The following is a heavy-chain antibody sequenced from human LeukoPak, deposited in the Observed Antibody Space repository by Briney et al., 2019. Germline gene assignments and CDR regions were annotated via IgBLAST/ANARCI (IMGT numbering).Heavy chain of an antibody. CDR1: GFTFSSYG. J-gene: IGHJ4*02. D-gene: IGHD5-12*01. CDR3: AKNPVDIVATTH. CDR2: ISYDGSNK. Sequence: GGSLRLSCAASGFTFSSYGMHWVRQAPGKGLEWVALISYDGSNKYYADSVKGRFTIYRDNSKNTLYLQMNSLRAEDTAVYYCAKNPVDIVATTHWGQGTLVTVSS. V-gene: IGHV3-30*18.